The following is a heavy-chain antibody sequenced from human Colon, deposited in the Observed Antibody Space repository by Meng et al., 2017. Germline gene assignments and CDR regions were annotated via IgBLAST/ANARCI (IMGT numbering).Heavy chain of an antibody. CDR1: GFTFSSYW. D-gene: IGHD2-15*01. CDR3: TRGYLDIGDY. Sequence: EVQLGEAGGGLVQPGGSLRLSCAASGFTFSSYWMHWVRQTPGEGLVWVSRISSDGSSTSYADSVRGRFTISRDNAKNTLYLQMNSLRAEDTAVYYCTRGYLDIGDYWGHGSLVTVSS. CDR2: ISSDGSST. V-gene: IGHV3-74*01. J-gene: IGHJ4*01.